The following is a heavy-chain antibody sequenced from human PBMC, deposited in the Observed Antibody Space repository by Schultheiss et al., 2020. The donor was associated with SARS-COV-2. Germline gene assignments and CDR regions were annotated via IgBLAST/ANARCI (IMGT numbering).Heavy chain of an antibody. CDR2: ISSSSSYT. V-gene: IGHV3-11*03. CDR3: ARMGYYYYAMDV. CDR1: GFTVSSNY. Sequence: GGSLRLSCAASGFTVSSNYMSWVRQAPGKGLEWVSYISSSSSYTNYADSVKGRFTISRDNAKNSLYLQMNSLRAEDTAVYYCARMGYYYYAMDVWGQGTTVTVSS. J-gene: IGHJ6*02.